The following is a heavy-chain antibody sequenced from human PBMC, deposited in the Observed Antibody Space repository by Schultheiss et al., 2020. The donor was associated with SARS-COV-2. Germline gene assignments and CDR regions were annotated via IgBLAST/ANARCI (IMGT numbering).Heavy chain of an antibody. V-gene: IGHV3-15*01. J-gene: IGHJ4*02. Sequence: GSLRLSCAASGFTFSSYGMHWVRQAPGKGLEWVGRIKSKTGGGTTDYAAPVKGRFTISRDDSKNTLYLQMNSLKTEDTAVYYCTTDLSDYGDFTTFDYWGQGTLVTVSS. CDR3: TTDLSDYGDFTTFDY. D-gene: IGHD4-17*01. CDR2: IKSKTGGGTT. CDR1: GFTFSSYG.